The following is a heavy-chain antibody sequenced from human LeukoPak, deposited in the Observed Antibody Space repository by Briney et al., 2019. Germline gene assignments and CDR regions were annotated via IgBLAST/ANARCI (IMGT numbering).Heavy chain of an antibody. CDR1: GFTFSSYA. CDR2: IRYDGADK. Sequence: GGSLRLSCAASGFTFSSYAMHWVRQAPGKGLEWVAFIRYDGADKYYADSVKGRFTISRDNSKNTLYLQMNSLRVEDSAVYYCAKVLSKGGGYYLTDFWGQGTLVTVSS. J-gene: IGHJ4*02. D-gene: IGHD3-22*01. V-gene: IGHV3-30*02. CDR3: AKVLSKGGGYYLTDF.